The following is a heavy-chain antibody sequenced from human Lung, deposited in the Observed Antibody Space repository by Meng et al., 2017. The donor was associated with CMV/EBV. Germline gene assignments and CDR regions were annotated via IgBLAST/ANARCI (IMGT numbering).Heavy chain of an antibody. CDR3: ARVVTALWGYYFDY. V-gene: IGHV4-4*02. CDR1: GGPISSRNG. D-gene: IGHD2-21*02. Sequence: VRIEGSGPGLGTPSRTSSLPCAFSGGPISSRNGWSWVRQPPGKGLEWIGEIYHSGSTNYNPSLKSRVTISVDKSKNQFSLKLSSVTAADTAVYYCARVVTALWGYYFDYWGQGTLVTVSS. CDR2: IYHSGST. J-gene: IGHJ4*02.